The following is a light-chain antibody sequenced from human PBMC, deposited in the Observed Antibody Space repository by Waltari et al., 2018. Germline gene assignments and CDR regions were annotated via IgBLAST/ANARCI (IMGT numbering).Light chain of an antibody. CDR3: CSYAGIWV. J-gene: IGLJ3*02. Sequence: QSALTQPRSVSGSPGQPVTISCAGTGSDVGDFNSVSWYQQHPGKAPKLVIFDVTKRPSGVPDRFSGSKSGTSASLTVSGLQAEDEADYYCCSYAGIWVFGGGTKLTVL. V-gene: IGLV2-11*01. CDR1: GSDVGDFNS. CDR2: DVT.